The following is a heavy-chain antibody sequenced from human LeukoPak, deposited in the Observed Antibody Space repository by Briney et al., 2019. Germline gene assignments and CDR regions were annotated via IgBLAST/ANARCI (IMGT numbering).Heavy chain of an antibody. Sequence: LRLSCAASGFTFSDYYWSWIRQPPGKGLEWIGEINHSGSTNYNPSLKSRVTISVDTSKNQFSLKLSSVTAADTAVYYCARGSRIVVVPAAIYYGMDVWGQGTTVTVSS. J-gene: IGHJ6*02. CDR3: ARGSRIVVVPAAIYYGMDV. V-gene: IGHV4-34*01. CDR1: GFTFSDYY. D-gene: IGHD2-2*02. CDR2: INHSGST.